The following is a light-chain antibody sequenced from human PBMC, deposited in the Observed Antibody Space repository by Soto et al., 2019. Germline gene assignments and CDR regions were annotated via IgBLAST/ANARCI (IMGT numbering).Light chain of an antibody. J-gene: IGKJ2*01. Sequence: DIQMTQFPSTLSASVGERVTITCRASQTTSNWLAWYQQKPGTAPKLLIYDASSLEGGVPSRFSASGSGTEFTLTISSLQPEDLATYYCQQYISYPYTFGQGTKVEIK. CDR3: QQYISYPYT. CDR1: QTTSNW. V-gene: IGKV1-5*01. CDR2: DAS.